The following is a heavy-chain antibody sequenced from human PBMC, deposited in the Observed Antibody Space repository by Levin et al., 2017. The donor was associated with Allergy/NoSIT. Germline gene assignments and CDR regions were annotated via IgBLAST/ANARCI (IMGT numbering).Heavy chain of an antibody. J-gene: IGHJ4*02. D-gene: IGHD3-10*01. CDR1: GFTFTSYV. Sequence: GESLKISCAASGFTFTSYVMHWVRQTPGKGLEWVAAISYDGSKIYYPDSVKGRFTISIDISKNTVYQQMNSLRAEDTAVYYCAREPGFGEYDYWGQGTRVTVSS. CDR2: ISYDGSKI. CDR3: AREPGFGEYDY. V-gene: IGHV3-30*04.